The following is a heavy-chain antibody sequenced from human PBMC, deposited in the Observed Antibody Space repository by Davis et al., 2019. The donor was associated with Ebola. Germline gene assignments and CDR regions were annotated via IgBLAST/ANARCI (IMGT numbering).Heavy chain of an antibody. CDR2: ISGSGGST. D-gene: IGHD4-23*01. J-gene: IGHJ4*02. CDR1: GFTFSSYA. V-gene: IGHV3-23*01. CDR3: ARPIDYGGNAPSD. Sequence: GESLKISCAASGFTFSSYAMSWVRQAPGKGLEWVSAISGSGGSTYYADSVKGRFTISRDNSKNTLYLQMNSLRAEDTAVYYCARPIDYGGNAPSDWGQGTLVTVSS.